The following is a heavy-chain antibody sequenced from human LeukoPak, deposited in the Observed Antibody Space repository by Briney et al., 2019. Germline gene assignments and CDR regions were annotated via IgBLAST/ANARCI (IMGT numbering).Heavy chain of an antibody. V-gene: IGHV1-2*02. D-gene: IGHD1-7*01. CDR3: ARDWNYVVDY. CDR2: INPNSGGT. CDR1: GYTFTNNF. J-gene: IGHJ4*02. Sequence: ASVSVSCKASGYTFTNNFIHWVRQAPGQGLEWMGWINPNSGGTNYAQKFQGRVTMTRDTSISTAYMELSRLRSDDTAVYYCARDWNYVVDYWGQGTLVTVSS.